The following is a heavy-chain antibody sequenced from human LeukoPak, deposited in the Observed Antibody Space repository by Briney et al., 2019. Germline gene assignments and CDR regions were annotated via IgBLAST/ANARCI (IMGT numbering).Heavy chain of an antibody. V-gene: IGHV4-38-2*02. CDR3: ARDWGLYYYDSSGYFDY. J-gene: IGHJ4*02. CDR2: IYHSGST. D-gene: IGHD3-22*01. CDR1: GYSISSGYY. Sequence: SETLSLTCTVSGYSISSGYYWGWIRQPPGKGLEWIGSIYHSGSTYYNPSLKSRVTISVDTSKDQFSLKLSSVTAADTAVYYCARDWGLYYYDSSGYFDYWGQGTLVTVSS.